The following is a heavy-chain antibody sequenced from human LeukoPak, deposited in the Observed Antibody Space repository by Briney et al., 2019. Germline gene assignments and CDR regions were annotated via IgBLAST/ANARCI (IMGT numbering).Heavy chain of an antibody. CDR2: ISYHGKNK. CDR3: AKPSSSSSTWEAFDI. J-gene: IGHJ3*02. V-gene: IGHV3-30*18. Sequence: GGSLRLSCAASGFTFSSYGIHWVGQAPGKGLEWVAVISYHGKNKYYGDSVKGRFTITRDNSKNTLYLQMNSMRDEDTAVYYCAKPSSSSSTWEAFDIWGQGTLVTVSP. CDR1: GFTFSSYG. D-gene: IGHD6-6*01.